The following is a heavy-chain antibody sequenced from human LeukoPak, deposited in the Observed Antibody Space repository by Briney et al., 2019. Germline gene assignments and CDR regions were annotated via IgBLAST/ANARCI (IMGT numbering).Heavy chain of an antibody. Sequence: SETLSLTCTVSGGSISSYYWSWIRQPPGKGLEWIGYIYYSGSTNYNPSLKSRVTISVDTSKNQFSLKLSSVTAADTAVYYCARAPLNGYGDYRWDAFDIWGQGTMVTVSS. J-gene: IGHJ3*02. CDR1: GGSISSYY. CDR2: IYYSGST. CDR3: ARAPLNGYGDYRWDAFDI. D-gene: IGHD4-17*01. V-gene: IGHV4-59*01.